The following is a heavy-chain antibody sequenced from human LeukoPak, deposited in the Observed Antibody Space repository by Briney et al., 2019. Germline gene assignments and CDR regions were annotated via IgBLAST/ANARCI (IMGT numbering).Heavy chain of an antibody. CDR2: ISSSSSYI. Sequence: GGSLRLSCAASGFTFSSYSMNWVRQAPGKGLEWVSSISSSSSYIYYADSVKGRFTISRDNAKNTLYLQMNSLRAEDTAVYYCARAGLRYFDWLGYWGQGTLVAVSS. J-gene: IGHJ4*02. D-gene: IGHD3-9*01. CDR1: GFTFSSYS. V-gene: IGHV3-21*01. CDR3: ARAGLRYFDWLGY.